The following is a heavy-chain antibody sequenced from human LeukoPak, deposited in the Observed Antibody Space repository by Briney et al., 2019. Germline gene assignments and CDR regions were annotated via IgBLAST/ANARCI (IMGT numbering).Heavy chain of an antibody. CDR2: ISWNSGSI. V-gene: IGHV3-9*03. CDR3: AKDIRAVVGAPLFDY. Sequence: PGGSLRLSCAASGFTFDDYAMHWVRHAPGKGLEWVSGISWNSGSIGYADSVKGRFTISRDNAKNSLYLQMNSLRAEDMALYYCAKDIRAVVGAPLFDYWGQGTLVTVSS. J-gene: IGHJ4*02. D-gene: IGHD1-26*01. CDR1: GFTFDDYA.